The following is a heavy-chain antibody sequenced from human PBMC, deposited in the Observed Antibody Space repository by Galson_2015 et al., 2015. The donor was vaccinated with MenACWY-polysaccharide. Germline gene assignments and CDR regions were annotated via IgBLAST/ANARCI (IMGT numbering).Heavy chain of an antibody. D-gene: IGHD2-21*01. V-gene: IGHV3-66*01. J-gene: IGHJ6*02. CDR2: TYSGGST. CDR1: GFTVSNNY. Sequence: SLRLSCAASGFTVSNNYMSWVRQAPGKGLEWVSVTYSGGSTDYADSVKGRFTISRDNSKNTLYLQMNSLRAEDTAVYYCARDEVRNGMDVWGQGTTVTVSS. CDR3: ARDEVRNGMDV.